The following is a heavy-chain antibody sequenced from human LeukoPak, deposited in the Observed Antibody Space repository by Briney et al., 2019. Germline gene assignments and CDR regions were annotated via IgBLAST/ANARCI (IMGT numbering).Heavy chain of an antibody. J-gene: IGHJ4*02. CDR2: IYYSGST. CDR1: GGSISSSSYY. Sequence: SETLSLTCAVSGGSISSSSYYWGWIRQPPGKGLEWIGSIYYSGSTYYNPSLKSRVTISVDTSKNQFSLKLTSVTAADTAVYYCARMYDRSGYYYPFDYWGQGTLVTVSP. V-gene: IGHV4-39*01. CDR3: ARMYDRSGYYYPFDY. D-gene: IGHD3-22*01.